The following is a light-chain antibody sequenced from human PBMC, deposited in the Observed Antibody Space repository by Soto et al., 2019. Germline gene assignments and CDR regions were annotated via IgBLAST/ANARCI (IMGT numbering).Light chain of an antibody. CDR3: CSFAGSYSYV. CDR2: SNN. Sequence: QSALTQPPSASGTPGQRVTISCSGSSSNIGSNTVNWYQQLPGTAPKLLIYSNNQRPSGVPDRFSGSKSGTSASLAISGLQSEDEADYSCCSFAGSYSYVFGTGTKVTVL. J-gene: IGLJ1*01. V-gene: IGLV1-44*01. CDR1: SSNIGSNT.